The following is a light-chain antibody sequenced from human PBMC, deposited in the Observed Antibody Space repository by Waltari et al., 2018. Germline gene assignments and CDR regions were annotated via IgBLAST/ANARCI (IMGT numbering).Light chain of an antibody. V-gene: IGKV3-20*01. CDR3: QQYGSSPYT. Sequence: EIVLTQSPGTLSFSPGERATLSCRASQSVSNNYLAWYQQKPGQAPRLLIYGSSSRATGIPDRFGGSWSGTDFTLTISRLEPEDFAVYYCQQYGSSPYTFGQGTKLEIK. CDR2: GSS. CDR1: QSVSNNY. J-gene: IGKJ2*01.